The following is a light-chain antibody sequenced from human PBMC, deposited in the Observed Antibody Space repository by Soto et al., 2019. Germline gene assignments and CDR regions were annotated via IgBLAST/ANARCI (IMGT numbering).Light chain of an antibody. V-gene: IGKV3-20*01. J-gene: IGKJ1*01. CDR2: GAS. CDR3: QQYVTSPWA. Sequence: ENVLTQSPGTLSLSPGERATLSCRASQCVSSSFLAWYQQKPGQAPRLLIYGASNRATGIPDRFSGSGSGTDFTLTISRLEPEDFAVYYCQQYVTSPWAFGQGTKVDIK. CDR1: QCVSSSF.